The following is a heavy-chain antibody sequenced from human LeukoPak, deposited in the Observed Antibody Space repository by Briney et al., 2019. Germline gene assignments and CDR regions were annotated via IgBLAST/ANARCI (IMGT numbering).Heavy chain of an antibody. CDR3: ARPGGYGVQPLDY. CDR1: GFTFSSYW. J-gene: IGHJ4*02. Sequence: GGSLGLSCAASGFTFSSYWMSWVRQAPGKGLEWVADIKQDESQKYYVDSVKGRSTISRDNAKNSLYLQMNNLRAEDTAVYYCARPGGYGVQPLDYWGQGTLVTVSS. V-gene: IGHV3-7*01. CDR2: IKQDESQK. D-gene: IGHD5-12*01.